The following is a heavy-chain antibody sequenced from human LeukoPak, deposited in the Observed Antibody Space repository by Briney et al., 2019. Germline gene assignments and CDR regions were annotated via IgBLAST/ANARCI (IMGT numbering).Heavy chain of an antibody. Sequence: PGGSLRLSCAASGFTFSTYAVNWVRQAPGKGLEWVSTISGSGDSTYYADSVKGRFTISRDNSKDTLYLQMSSVRVDGTAVYYCAKGHDYGDYGYFDYWGQGTLVTVSS. CDR1: GFTFSTYA. V-gene: IGHV3-23*01. D-gene: IGHD4-17*01. CDR2: ISGSGDST. CDR3: AKGHDYGDYGYFDY. J-gene: IGHJ4*02.